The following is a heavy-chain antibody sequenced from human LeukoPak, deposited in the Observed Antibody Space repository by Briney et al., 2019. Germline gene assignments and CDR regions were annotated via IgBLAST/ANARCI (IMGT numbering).Heavy chain of an antibody. J-gene: IGHJ4*02. CDR1: GFSLSTSGVG. V-gene: IGHV2-5*01. CDR2: IYWNDDK. Sequence: SGPTLVNPTQTLTLTCTFSGFSLSTSGVGVGWIRQPPGKALEWLALIYWNDDKRYSPSLKSRLTITKGTSKNQVVLTMTNMDPVDTATYYCAHRPSLYCSSTSCYHEFDYWGQGTLVTVSS. CDR3: AHRPSLYCSSTSCYHEFDY. D-gene: IGHD2-2*01.